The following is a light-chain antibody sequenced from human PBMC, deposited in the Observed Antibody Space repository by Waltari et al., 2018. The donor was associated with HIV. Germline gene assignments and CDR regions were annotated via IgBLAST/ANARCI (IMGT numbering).Light chain of an antibody. J-gene: IGLJ1*01. CDR2: EVS. CDR1: SSDVGSYNL. Sequence: QSALPQPASVSGSPGQSITISCTGTSSDVGSYNLVSWYQQHPGKAPKLMIYEVSKRPSGVSNRFSGSKSGNTASLTISGLQAEDEADYYCCSYAGSGDVFGTGTKVTVL. CDR3: CSYAGSGDV. V-gene: IGLV2-23*02.